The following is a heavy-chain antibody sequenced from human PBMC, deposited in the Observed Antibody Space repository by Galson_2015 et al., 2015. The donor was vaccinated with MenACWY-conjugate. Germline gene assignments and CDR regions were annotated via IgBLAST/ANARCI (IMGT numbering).Heavy chain of an antibody. CDR2: INPMSGIG. D-gene: IGHD2-2*01. V-gene: IGHV1-69*04. CDR3: ARDCSRTCTYGMDV. J-gene: IGHJ6*02. Sequence: SVKVSCKASGGTFTTHSFSWVRQAPGQGLEWMGRINPMSGIGSYAQKIQGRVTLSADKFTSTVNMELSSLGSEDTAVYYCARDCSRTCTYGMDVWGQGTTVTVSS. CDR1: GGTFTTHS.